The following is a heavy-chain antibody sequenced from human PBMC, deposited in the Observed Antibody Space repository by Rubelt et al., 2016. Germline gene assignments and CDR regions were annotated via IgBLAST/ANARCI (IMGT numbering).Heavy chain of an antibody. J-gene: IGHJ4*02. D-gene: IGHD2-2*01. V-gene: IGHV3-53*05. Sequence: VRQAPGKGLEWVSVIYSGGSTYYADSVKGRFTISRDNSKNTLYLQMNSLRAEDTAVYYCARDLDPPTSSMDVWGQGTLVTVSS. CDR3: ARDLDPPTSSMDV. CDR2: IYSGGST.